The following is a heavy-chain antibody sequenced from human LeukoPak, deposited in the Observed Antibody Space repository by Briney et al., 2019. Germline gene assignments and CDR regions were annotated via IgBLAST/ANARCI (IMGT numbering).Heavy chain of an antibody. CDR1: GFTFSSYA. CDR3: AREENSGSYLSYYYYGMDV. CDR2: ISYDGSNK. J-gene: IGHJ6*02. V-gene: IGHV3-30-3*01. Sequence: GRSLRLSCAASGFTFSSYAMHWVRQAPGKGLEWVAVISYDGSNKYYADSVKGRFTISRDNSKSTLYLQMNSLRAEDTAVYYCAREENSGSYLSYYYYGMDVWGQGTTVTVSS. D-gene: IGHD1-26*01.